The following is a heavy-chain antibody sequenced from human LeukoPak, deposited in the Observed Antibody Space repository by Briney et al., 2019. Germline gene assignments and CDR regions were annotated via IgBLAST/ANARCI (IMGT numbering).Heavy chain of an antibody. Sequence: GASVKVSCKASGYTFTSYGISWVRQAPGQGLEWMGWISAYNGNTNYAQKLQGRVTMTTDTSTSTAYMELRSLRSDDTAVYYCAREGTMVRGVINGNYYYYYYMDVWGKGTTVTISS. CDR2: ISAYNGNT. V-gene: IGHV1-18*01. J-gene: IGHJ6*03. D-gene: IGHD3-10*01. CDR3: AREGTMVRGVINGNYYYYYYMDV. CDR1: GYTFTSYG.